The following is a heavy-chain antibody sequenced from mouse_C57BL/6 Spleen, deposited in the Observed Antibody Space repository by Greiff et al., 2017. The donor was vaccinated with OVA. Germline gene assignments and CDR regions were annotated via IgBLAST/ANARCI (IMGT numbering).Heavy chain of an antibody. V-gene: IGHV1-82*01. D-gene: IGHD1-1*01. Sequence: VQLQESGPELVKPGASVKISCKASGYAFSSSWMNWVKQRPGKGLEWIGRIYPGDGATNYNGKFKGKATLTADKSSSTADMQLSSLTSEDSAVYFCAKGEYYGSFAYWGQGTLVTVSA. CDR3: AKGEYYGSFAY. CDR1: GYAFSSSW. CDR2: IYPGDGAT. J-gene: IGHJ3*01.